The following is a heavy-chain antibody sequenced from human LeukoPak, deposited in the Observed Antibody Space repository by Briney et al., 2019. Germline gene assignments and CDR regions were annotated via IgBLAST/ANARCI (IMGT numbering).Heavy chain of an antibody. Sequence: ASVKVSCKASGYTFTSYGISWVRQSPGQGLEWMGWISTYNGNTNYAQKLQGRVTMTTDTSTSTAYMELRSLRSDDTSVYYCAREVAAHFDYWGQGTLVTVSS. J-gene: IGHJ4*02. CDR3: AREVAAHFDY. D-gene: IGHD6-19*01. CDR1: GYTFTSYG. V-gene: IGHV1-18*01. CDR2: ISTYNGNT.